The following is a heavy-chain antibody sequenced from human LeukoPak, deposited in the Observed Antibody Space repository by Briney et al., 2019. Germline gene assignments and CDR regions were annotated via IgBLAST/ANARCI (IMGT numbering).Heavy chain of an antibody. CDR1: GYTFTSYG. J-gene: IGHJ5*02. CDR3: ARVPRYSSSRYSENWFDP. CDR2: ISAYNGNT. V-gene: IGHV1-18*04. D-gene: IGHD6-13*01. Sequence: GASVKVSCKASGYTFTSYGISWVRQAPGQGLEWMGWISAYNGNTNYAQKLQGRVTMTTDTSTSTAYMELRSLRSDDTAVYYCARVPRYSSSRYSENWFDPWGQGTLVTVSS.